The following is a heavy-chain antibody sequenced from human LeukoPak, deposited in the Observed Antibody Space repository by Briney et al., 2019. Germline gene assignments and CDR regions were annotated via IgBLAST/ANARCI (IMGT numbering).Heavy chain of an antibody. CDR3: ARDTPSSSPHNYQNWFDP. Sequence: SETLSLTCAVASGSFSVYFWRWIRQPPGNVREWIGDAVHSGTADYNPCLKNRVTISADPSKNPFSLNLTSGTSPYTAVSYCARDTPSSSPHNYQNWFDPWGQGTLVTVSS. CDR1: SGSFSVYF. V-gene: IGHV4-34*12. J-gene: IGHJ5*02. CDR2: AVHSGTA. D-gene: IGHD6-13*01.